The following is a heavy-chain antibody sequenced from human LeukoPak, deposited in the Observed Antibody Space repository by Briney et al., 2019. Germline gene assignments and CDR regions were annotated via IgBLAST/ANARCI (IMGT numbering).Heavy chain of an antibody. Sequence: SETLSLTCTVSGGSISSYYWSWIRQPPGKGLEWIGYIYYSGSTNYNPSLKSRVTISVDTSKNQFSLKLSSVTAADTAVYYCARAVDYDILTGYWFDPWGQGTLVTVSS. CDR3: ARAVDYDILTGYWFDP. V-gene: IGHV4-59*01. CDR2: IYYSGST. CDR1: GGSISSYY. D-gene: IGHD3-9*01. J-gene: IGHJ5*02.